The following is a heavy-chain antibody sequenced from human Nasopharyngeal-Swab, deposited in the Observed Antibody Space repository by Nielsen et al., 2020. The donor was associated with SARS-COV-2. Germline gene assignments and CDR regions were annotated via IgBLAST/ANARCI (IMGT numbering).Heavy chain of an antibody. V-gene: IGHV3-33*08. J-gene: IGHJ5*02. CDR3: ARERAYYDFWSGYYYWFDP. CDR2: IWYDGSNK. CDR1: GFTFSSYA. Sequence: GESLKISCAASGFTFSSYAMSWVRQAPGKGLEWVAVIWYDGSNKYYADSVKGRFTISRDNSKNTLYLQMNSLRAEDTAVYYCARERAYYDFWSGYYYWFDPWGQGTLVTVSS. D-gene: IGHD3-3*01.